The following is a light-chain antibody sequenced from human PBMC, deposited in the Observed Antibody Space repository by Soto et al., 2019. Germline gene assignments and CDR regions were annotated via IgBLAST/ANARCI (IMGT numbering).Light chain of an antibody. CDR2: GAS. Sequence: EIVLTHSPDTLSLSPGERATLSCRASQSVPNSRLAWYQQKPGQAPRLLLYGASTRATGIPVRFSGSGFGTEFTLTISSLQSEDFAAYYCQQYKNWPLFGQGTRLEIK. V-gene: IGKV3-15*01. CDR1: QSVPNSR. CDR3: QQYKNWPL. J-gene: IGKJ5*01.